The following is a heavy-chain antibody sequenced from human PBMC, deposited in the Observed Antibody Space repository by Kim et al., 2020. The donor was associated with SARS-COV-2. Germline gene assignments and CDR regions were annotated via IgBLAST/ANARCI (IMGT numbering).Heavy chain of an antibody. CDR2: IYSGGST. Sequence: GGSLRLSCAASGFTVSSNYMSWVRQAPGKGLEWVSVIYSGGSTYYADSVKGRFTISRDNYKNTLYLQMNSLRAEDTAVYYCARDRSGYYYGMDVWGQGTTVTVSS. V-gene: IGHV3-53*01. J-gene: IGHJ6*02. CDR3: ARDRSGYYYGMDV. D-gene: IGHD3-10*01. CDR1: GFTVSSNY.